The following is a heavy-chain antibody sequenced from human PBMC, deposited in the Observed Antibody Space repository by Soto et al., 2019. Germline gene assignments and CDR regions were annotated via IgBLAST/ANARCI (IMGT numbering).Heavy chain of an antibody. Sequence: SETLSLTCTVSGGSISSGTYYWGWIRQPPGKGLEWIGSIYYTGNTYCNPALKSRVTMSVDTSKLQFSLKMSSVTAADTAVYYCGRQSSSGRYKGLDCWGQGTLVTVSS. CDR3: GRQSSSGRYKGLDC. CDR1: GGSISSGTYY. J-gene: IGHJ4*02. CDR2: IYYTGNT. D-gene: IGHD6-19*01. V-gene: IGHV4-39*01.